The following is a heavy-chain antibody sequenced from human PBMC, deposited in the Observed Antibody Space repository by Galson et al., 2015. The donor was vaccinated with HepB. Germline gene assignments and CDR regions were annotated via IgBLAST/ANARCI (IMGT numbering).Heavy chain of an antibody. CDR1: GGSISSRNYY. V-gene: IGHV4-39*01. CDR3: ARSYYDSSGPTYYFDY. D-gene: IGHD3-22*01. CDR2: INYSGKT. Sequence: LSLTCTVSGGSISSRNYYWSWIRQPPGKGLEWMGSINYSGKTYYKPSLKSRITINPGTSKNQFSLQLNSVTPEDTAVYYCARSYYDSSGPTYYFDYWGQGTLVTVSS. J-gene: IGHJ4*02.